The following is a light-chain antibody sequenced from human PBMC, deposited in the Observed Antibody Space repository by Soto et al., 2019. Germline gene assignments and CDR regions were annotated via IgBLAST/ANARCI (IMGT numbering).Light chain of an antibody. Sequence: EIVMTQSPATLSLSPGERATLSCRASQSVGKYLVWYQQKPGQAPRLLIYDASNRATGIPARLSGSGSGTDFTLTISRLEPEDCAVYHGQQRSKWPLTFGGGTKVDIK. CDR2: DAS. V-gene: IGKV3-11*01. J-gene: IGKJ4*01. CDR1: QSVGKY. CDR3: QQRSKWPLT.